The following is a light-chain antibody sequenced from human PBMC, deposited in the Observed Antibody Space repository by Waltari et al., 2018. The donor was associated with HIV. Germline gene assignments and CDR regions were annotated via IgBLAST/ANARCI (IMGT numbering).Light chain of an antibody. Sequence: SFELIQPPSVSVSPGQTASITCSGEKLGDEYVCWYQQRPGQSPVLVIYEDDKRPSGYPERFSGSNSGNTATLTISGTQAMDEAEYYCQARDSSSMIFGGGTKLAVL. CDR3: QARDSSSMI. V-gene: IGLV3-1*01. CDR1: KLGDEY. J-gene: IGLJ2*01. CDR2: EDD.